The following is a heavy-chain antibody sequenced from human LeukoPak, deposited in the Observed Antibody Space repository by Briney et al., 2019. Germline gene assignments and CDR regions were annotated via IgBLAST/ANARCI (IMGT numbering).Heavy chain of an antibody. CDR2: ISSSSSTI. J-gene: IGHJ4*02. D-gene: IGHD6-19*01. V-gene: IGHV3-48*04. CDR3: ARDSPYSSGWYRYFDY. Sequence: GGSLRLSCAASGFTFSSYSMNWVRQAPGKGLEWVSYISSSSSTIYYADSVKGRFTISRDNAKNSLYLQMNSLRAEDTAVYYCARDSPYSSGWYRYFDYWGQGTLVTVSS. CDR1: GFTFSSYS.